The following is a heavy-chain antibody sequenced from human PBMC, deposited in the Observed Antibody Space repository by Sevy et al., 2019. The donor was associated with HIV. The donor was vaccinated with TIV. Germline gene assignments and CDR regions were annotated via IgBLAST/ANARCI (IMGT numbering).Heavy chain of an antibody. Sequence: GGSLRLSCAASGFTFSSYSMNWVRQAPGKGLEWVSYISSGSSTIYYADSVKGRFTISRDNAKNSLHLHMNSLRDEDTAVYYCARDSAPYSSSSDYFDYRGQGTLVTVSS. V-gene: IGHV3-48*02. CDR1: GFTFSSYS. D-gene: IGHD6-6*01. CDR2: ISSGSSTI. J-gene: IGHJ4*02. CDR3: ARDSAPYSSSSDYFDY.